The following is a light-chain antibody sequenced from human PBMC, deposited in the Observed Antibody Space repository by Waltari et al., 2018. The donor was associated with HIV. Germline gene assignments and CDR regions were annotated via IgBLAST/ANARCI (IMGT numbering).Light chain of an antibody. J-gene: IGLJ1*01. CDR3: CSDAGTTDFFV. CDR2: EVT. CDR1: SGNIGKYNL. Sequence: QSALTQQASVSGSLGQSITISCNGTSGNIGKYNLVYWYQQHPAKDPKLLIYEVTRGPAGISIGFSASKSDNTASLTSAGRQAEDEATYFCCSDAGTTDFFVFG. V-gene: IGLV2-23*02.